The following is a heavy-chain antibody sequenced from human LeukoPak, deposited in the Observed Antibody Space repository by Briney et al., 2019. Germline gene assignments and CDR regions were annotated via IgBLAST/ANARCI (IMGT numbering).Heavy chain of an antibody. CDR1: GGSFSGYY. CDR3: AREFHY. CDR2: INHSGST. Sequence: SETLSLTCAVYGGSFSGYYWSWIRQPPGKGLEWIGEINHSGSTNYNPSLKSRVTISVDTSKNQFSLKLSSVTAADTAVYYCAREFHYWGQGTLVTVSS. J-gene: IGHJ4*02. V-gene: IGHV4-34*01.